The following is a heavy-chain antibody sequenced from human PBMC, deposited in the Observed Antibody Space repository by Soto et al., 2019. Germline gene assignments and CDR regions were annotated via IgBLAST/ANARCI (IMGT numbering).Heavy chain of an antibody. Sequence: SETLSLTCTVSGDSISSGDYYWRWIRQPPGKGLEWIGYIYYSGSTYYNPSLKSRVTISVDTSKNQFSLKLSSVTAADTAVYYCARVGGFGATTIDYWGQGTLVTVSS. J-gene: IGHJ4*02. D-gene: IGHD3-10*01. CDR1: GDSISSGDYY. CDR3: ARVGGFGATTIDY. V-gene: IGHV4-30-4*01. CDR2: IYYSGST.